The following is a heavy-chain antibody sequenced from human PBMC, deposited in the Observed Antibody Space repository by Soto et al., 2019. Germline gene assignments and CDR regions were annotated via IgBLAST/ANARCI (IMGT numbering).Heavy chain of an antibody. V-gene: IGHV3-23*01. CDR2: ISGSGGST. CDR1: GFTFSSYA. D-gene: IGHD2-15*01. CDR3: AKSNCSGGSCYRSYYYYCMDV. J-gene: IGHJ6*02. Sequence: GGSLRLSCAASGFTFSSYAMSWVRQAPGKGLGWVSAISGSGGSTYYADSVKGRFTISRDNSKNTLYLQMNSLRAEDTAVYYCAKSNCSGGSCYRSYYYYCMDVRGQATTVTVSS.